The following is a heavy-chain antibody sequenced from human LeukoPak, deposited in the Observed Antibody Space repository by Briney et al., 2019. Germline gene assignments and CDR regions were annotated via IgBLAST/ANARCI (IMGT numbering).Heavy chain of an antibody. CDR3: ARRCSSTSCYDYFDY. V-gene: IGHV4-39*01. D-gene: IGHD2-2*01. J-gene: IGHJ4*02. CDR2: IYYSGST. Sequence: SETLSLTCTVSGGSISSSSYYWGWIRQPPGKGLEWIGSIYYSGSTYYNPSLKSRVTISVDTSKNQFSLKLSSVTVADTAVYYCARRCSSTSCYDYFDYWGQGTLVTVSS. CDR1: GGSISSSSYY.